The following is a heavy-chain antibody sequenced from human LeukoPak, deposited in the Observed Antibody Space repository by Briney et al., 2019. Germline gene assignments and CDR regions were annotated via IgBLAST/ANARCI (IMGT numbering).Heavy chain of an antibody. CDR3: AKDSGYDYYHYYGMDV. D-gene: IGHD5-12*01. CDR1: GFTFSSYG. V-gene: IGHV3-30*18. Sequence: GGSPRLSCAASGFTFSSYGMHWVRQAPGKGLEWVAVISYDGSNKYYADSVKGRFTISRDNSKNTLYLQMNSLRAEDTAVYYCAKDSGYDYYHYYGMDVWGQGTTVTVSS. J-gene: IGHJ6*02. CDR2: ISYDGSNK.